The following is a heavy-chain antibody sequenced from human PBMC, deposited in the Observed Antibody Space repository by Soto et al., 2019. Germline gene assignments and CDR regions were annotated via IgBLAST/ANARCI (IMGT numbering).Heavy chain of an antibody. Sequence: PGESLKISCKGSGYSFTSYWIGWVRQMPGKGLEWMGIIYPGDSDTGYSPSFQGQVTISADKSISTAYLQWSSLKALDTAMYYCARTYYYDSSDYYWWNFDHWGQGTLVTVSS. V-gene: IGHV5-51*01. CDR3: ARTYYYDSSDYYWWNFDH. J-gene: IGHJ4*02. CDR1: GYSFTSYW. CDR2: IYPGDSDT. D-gene: IGHD3-22*01.